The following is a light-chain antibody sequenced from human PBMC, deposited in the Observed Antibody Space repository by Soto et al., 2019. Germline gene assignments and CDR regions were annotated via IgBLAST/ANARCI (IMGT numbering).Light chain of an antibody. CDR3: QQRSNWPLT. V-gene: IGKV3D-20*02. Sequence: EIVLTQSPGTLSLSPGERATLSCRASQSVSSNYLAWYQQKPGQPPRLLIYGASSRATGIPDRFGGSGSGTEFTLTISRLEPEDFAVYYCQQRSNWPLTFGGGTKVEIK. CDR2: GAS. CDR1: QSVSSNY. J-gene: IGKJ4*01.